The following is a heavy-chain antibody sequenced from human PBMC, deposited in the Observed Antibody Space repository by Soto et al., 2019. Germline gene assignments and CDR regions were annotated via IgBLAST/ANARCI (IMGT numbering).Heavy chain of an antibody. J-gene: IGHJ4*02. CDR3: ARGTPTPGLDY. CDR1: GFTFNNYW. CDR2: INQDGSQT. D-gene: IGHD2-15*01. Sequence: EVQLVESGGGLVQPGGSLRLSCAASGFTFNNYWMNWVRQAPGKGLEWVANINQDGSQTNYVDSVKGRFTISRDNAKNSLYLQMTSLRAEDTAVYYCARGTPTPGLDYWGQGTLVTVSS. V-gene: IGHV3-7*03.